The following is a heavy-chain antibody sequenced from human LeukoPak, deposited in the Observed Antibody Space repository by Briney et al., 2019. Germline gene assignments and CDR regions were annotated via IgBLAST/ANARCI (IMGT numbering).Heavy chain of an antibody. J-gene: IGHJ4*02. V-gene: IGHV4-34*01. CDR2: INHSGST. CDR3: ARLPIDYYGSGSPSAKFDY. D-gene: IGHD3-10*01. Sequence: SETLSLTCAVYGGSFSGYYWSWIRQPPGKGLEWIGEINHSGSTNYNPSLKSRVTISVDTSKNQFSLKLSSVTAADTAVYYCARLPIDYYGSGSPSAKFDYWGQGTLVTVSS. CDR1: GGSFSGYY.